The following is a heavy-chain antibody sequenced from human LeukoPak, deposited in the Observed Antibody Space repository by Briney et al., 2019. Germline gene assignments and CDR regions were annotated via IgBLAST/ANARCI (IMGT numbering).Heavy chain of an antibody. Sequence: ASVKVSCKASGYTFTSYAMNWVRQAPGQGLEWMGWISAYNGVTKSAQKLQGRVTMTTDTSTSTAYMELRNLRSDDTAVYYCARWDRGRNSELDYWGQGTLVIVSS. CDR2: ISAYNGVT. J-gene: IGHJ4*02. CDR3: ARWDRGRNSELDY. CDR1: GYTFTSYA. D-gene: IGHD1-26*01. V-gene: IGHV1-18*01.